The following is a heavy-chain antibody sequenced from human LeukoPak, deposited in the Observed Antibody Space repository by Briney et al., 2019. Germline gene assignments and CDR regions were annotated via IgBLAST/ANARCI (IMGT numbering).Heavy chain of an antibody. CDR2: ISSSSSYI. Sequence: GGSLRVSCAASGFTFSSYSMNWVRQAPGKGLEWVSSISSSSSYIYYADSVKGRFTISRDNAKNSLYLQMNSLRAEDTAVYYCARGAYYYDSSGYAHWGQGTLVTVSS. J-gene: IGHJ4*02. CDR1: GFTFSSYS. D-gene: IGHD3-22*01. V-gene: IGHV3-21*01. CDR3: ARGAYYYDSSGYAH.